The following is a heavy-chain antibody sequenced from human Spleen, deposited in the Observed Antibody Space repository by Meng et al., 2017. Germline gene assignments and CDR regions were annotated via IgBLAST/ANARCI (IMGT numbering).Heavy chain of an antibody. CDR2: MYHSGST. CDR1: GGSISSGGYS. D-gene: IGHD1-26*01. CDR3: AREAGTSGDWFDP. V-gene: IGHV4-30-2*01. Sequence: QLQLQESDSGLVKPSQTLSLTCAVSGGSISSGGYSWSWIRQPPGKGLEWIGYMYHSGSTYYNPSLKSRATISVDRSKNHFSLELNSVTAADTAVYYCAREAGTSGDWFDPWGQGTLVTVSS. J-gene: IGHJ5*02.